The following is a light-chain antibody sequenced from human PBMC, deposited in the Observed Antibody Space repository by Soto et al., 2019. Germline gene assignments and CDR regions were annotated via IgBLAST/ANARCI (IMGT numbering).Light chain of an antibody. J-gene: IGKJ1*01. V-gene: IGKV1-17*01. Sequence: DIQMTQSPSSLSASVGDRVTITRRASQGIRSDLAWYQQTPGKAPKRLIYEASRLQSGAPSRFSGSRSGTEFTLTISSLQPEDCATYYCHQHNSYPRTFGQGTKVYI. CDR1: QGIRSD. CDR2: EAS. CDR3: HQHNSYPRT.